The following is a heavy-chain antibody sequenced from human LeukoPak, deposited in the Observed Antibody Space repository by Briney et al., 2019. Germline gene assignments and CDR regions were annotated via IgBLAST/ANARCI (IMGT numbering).Heavy chain of an antibody. J-gene: IGHJ4*02. V-gene: IGHV3-23*01. CDR3: AKRYCSSTSCYDDY. CDR1: GFTFSSYA. D-gene: IGHD2-2*01. Sequence: GSLRLSCAASGFTFSSYAMSWVRQAPGKGLEWVSAISGSGGSTYYADSVKGRFTISRDNSKNTLYLQMNSLRAEDTAVYYCAKRYCSSTSCYDDYWGQRTLVTVSS. CDR2: ISGSGGST.